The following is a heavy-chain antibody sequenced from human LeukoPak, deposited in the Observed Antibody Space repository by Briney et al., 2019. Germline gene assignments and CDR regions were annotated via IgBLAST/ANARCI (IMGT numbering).Heavy chain of an antibody. CDR1: GGTFSSYA. Sequence: SVKVSCKASGGTFSSYAISWVRQAPGQGLEWMGGIIPIFGTANYAQKFQGRVTITADESTSTAYMELSSLRSEDTAVYYCARVILYYYDSSGYYLDYWGQGTLVTVSS. CDR2: IIPIFGTA. J-gene: IGHJ4*02. D-gene: IGHD3-22*01. V-gene: IGHV1-69*13. CDR3: ARVILYYYDSSGYYLDY.